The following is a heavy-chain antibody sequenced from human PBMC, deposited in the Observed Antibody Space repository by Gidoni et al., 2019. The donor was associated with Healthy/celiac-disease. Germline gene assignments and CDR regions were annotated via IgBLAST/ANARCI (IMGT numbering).Heavy chain of an antibody. CDR1: GGPISSGVYP. Sequence: QLQLQESGSGLATPSQTLSLTCAVSGGPISSGVYPWSWSRQPPGKGLEWIGYIYHSGSTYYNPSLKSRVTISVDRSKNQFSLKLSSVTAADTAVYYCARGRPRVNWFDPWGQGTLVTVSS. V-gene: IGHV4-30-2*01. D-gene: IGHD3-3*01. CDR2: IYHSGST. J-gene: IGHJ5*02. CDR3: ARGRPRVNWFDP.